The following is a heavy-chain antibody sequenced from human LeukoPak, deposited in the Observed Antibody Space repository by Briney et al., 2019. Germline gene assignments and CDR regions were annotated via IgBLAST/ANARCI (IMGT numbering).Heavy chain of an antibody. D-gene: IGHD1-26*01. J-gene: IGHJ4*02. V-gene: IGHV1-2*06. CDR2: ISPDSGGT. CDR3: ARERGTYYSIDY. Sequence: GASVKVSCKASGYTFIDYYVYWVRQAPGQGLEWMGRISPDSGGTNYAQKFQGRVTMTRDTSTNTTFMELSGLKVDDTAVYFCARERGTYYSIDYWGQGTLVTVSS. CDR1: GYTFIDYY.